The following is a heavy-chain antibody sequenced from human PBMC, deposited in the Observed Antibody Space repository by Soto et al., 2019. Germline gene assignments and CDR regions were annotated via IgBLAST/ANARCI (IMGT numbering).Heavy chain of an antibody. J-gene: IGHJ6*02. Sequence: QITLKESGPALVKPTQTLTLTCSFSGFSLSTSEVGVAWIRQPPGKALEWLALIYWDEDKRYSPSLKSRLTITKDTSTREVVLTMTSVAPVDTGTYYCAHKGGRGAGMDVWGQGTMVTVSS. CDR3: AHKGGRGAGMDV. V-gene: IGHV2-5*02. CDR1: GFSLSTSEVG. D-gene: IGHD2-15*01. CDR2: IYWDEDK.